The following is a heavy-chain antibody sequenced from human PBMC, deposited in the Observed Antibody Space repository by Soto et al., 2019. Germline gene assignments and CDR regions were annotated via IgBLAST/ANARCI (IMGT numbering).Heavy chain of an antibody. V-gene: IGHV4-59*01. Sequence: PAETLSLTCTVSGGSISSYYWSCIRQPPGKGLEWIGYIYYSGSTNYNPSLKSRVTISVDTSKNQFSLKLSSVTAADTAVYYCARGSGYYPYYFDYWGQGTLVTVSS. CDR2: IYYSGST. CDR3: ARGSGYYPYYFDY. D-gene: IGHD3-22*01. J-gene: IGHJ4*02. CDR1: GGSISSYY.